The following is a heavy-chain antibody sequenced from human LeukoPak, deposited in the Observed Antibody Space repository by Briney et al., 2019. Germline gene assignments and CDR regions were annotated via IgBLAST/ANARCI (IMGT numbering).Heavy chain of an antibody. Sequence: PGGSLRLSCAASGFTFSSYGMSWVRQAPGKGLEWVSAISGIGGNTYYADSVKGRFTISRDNSKNTLYLQMNSLRAEDTAVYYCAKVTPDSRTSGYDGFDYWGQGTLVTVSS. V-gene: IGHV3-23*01. J-gene: IGHJ4*02. D-gene: IGHD5-12*01. CDR3: AKVTPDSRTSGYDGFDY. CDR2: ISGIGGNT. CDR1: GFTFSSYG.